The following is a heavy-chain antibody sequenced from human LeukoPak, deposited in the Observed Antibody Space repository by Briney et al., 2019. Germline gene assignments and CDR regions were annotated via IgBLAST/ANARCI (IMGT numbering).Heavy chain of an antibody. V-gene: IGHV4-34*01. CDR3: ARGGGSSWYARWGYFQH. J-gene: IGHJ1*01. CDR2: INHSGST. Sequence: PSETLSLTCAVYGGSLSGYYWSWIRQPPGKGLEWIGEINHSGSTNYNPSLKSRVTISVDTSKNQFSLKLNSVTAADTAVYYCARGGGSSWYARWGYFQHWGQGTLVTVSS. D-gene: IGHD6-13*01. CDR1: GGSLSGYY.